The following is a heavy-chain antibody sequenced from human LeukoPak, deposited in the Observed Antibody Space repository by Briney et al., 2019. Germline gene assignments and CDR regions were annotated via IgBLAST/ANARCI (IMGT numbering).Heavy chain of an antibody. V-gene: IGHV3-48*03. CDR1: GFTFSSYE. D-gene: IGHD2-2*02. Sequence: GGSLRLSCAASGFTFSSYEMNWVRQAPGKGLEWVSYISSSGSTIYYAESVKGRFTISRDNAKNSLYLQMNSLRAEDTAVYYCASNLPYCSSTSCYTPQGDYYYMDVWGKGTTVTVSS. CDR2: ISSSGSTI. CDR3: ASNLPYCSSTSCYTPQGDYYYMDV. J-gene: IGHJ6*03.